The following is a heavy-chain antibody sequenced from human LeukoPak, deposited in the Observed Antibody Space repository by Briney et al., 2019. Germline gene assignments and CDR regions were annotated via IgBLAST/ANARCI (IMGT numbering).Heavy chain of an antibody. CDR1: RFTFSTYS. CDR3: ARFGDYGDYSFDY. J-gene: IGHJ4*02. Sequence: GGSLRLSCAASRFTFSTYSMNWVRQAPGKGLEWVSYISSGSTIYYADSVKGRFTISRDNAKNSLYLQMNSLRAEDTAVYYCARFGDYGDYSFDYWGQGTLVTVSS. V-gene: IGHV3-48*04. D-gene: IGHD4-17*01. CDR2: ISSGSTI.